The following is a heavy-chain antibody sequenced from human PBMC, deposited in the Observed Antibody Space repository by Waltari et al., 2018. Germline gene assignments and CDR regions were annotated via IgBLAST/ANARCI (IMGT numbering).Heavy chain of an antibody. D-gene: IGHD4-4*01. V-gene: IGHV3-21*01. Sequence: EVPLVESGGGLVKPGGSLRLSCAASGFTLSSSSMNWVRQAPGKGLEWVSSISRNSVYIYYADSVRGRFTISRDNAKNSLYLQMNSLRAEDTAVYYCASPVFNSNYAFDIWGQGTMVTVSS. CDR2: ISRNSVYI. J-gene: IGHJ3*02. CDR3: ASPVFNSNYAFDI. CDR1: GFTLSSSS.